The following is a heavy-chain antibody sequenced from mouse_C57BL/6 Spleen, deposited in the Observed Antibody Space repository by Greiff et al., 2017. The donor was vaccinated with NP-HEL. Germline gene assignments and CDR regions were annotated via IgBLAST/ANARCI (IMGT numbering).Heavy chain of an antibody. CDR1: GYTFTSYW. CDR2: IDPSDSYT. J-gene: IGHJ2*01. D-gene: IGHD2-5*01. V-gene: IGHV1-59*01. CDR3: ASYSNYYFDY. Sequence: VQLQQPGAELVRPGTSVKLSCKASGYTFTSYWMHWVKQRPGQGLEWIGVIDPSDSYTNYNQKFKGKATLTVDTSSSTAYMQLSSLTSEDSAVYYCASYSNYYFDYWGQGTTLTVSS.